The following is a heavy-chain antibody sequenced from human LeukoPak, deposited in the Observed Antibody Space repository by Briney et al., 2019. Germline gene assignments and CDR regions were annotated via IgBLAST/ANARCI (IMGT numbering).Heavy chain of an antibody. Sequence: GGSLRLSCAASGFTFSSYAMHWVRQAPGKGLEWVAVISYDGSNKYYADSVKGRFTISRDNSKNTLYLQMNSLRAEDTAVYYCARDRAGVVVVVPGWFDPWGQGTLVTVSS. J-gene: IGHJ5*02. CDR3: ARDRAGVVVVVPGWFDP. CDR1: GFTFSSYA. D-gene: IGHD2-15*01. CDR2: ISYDGSNK. V-gene: IGHV3-30*04.